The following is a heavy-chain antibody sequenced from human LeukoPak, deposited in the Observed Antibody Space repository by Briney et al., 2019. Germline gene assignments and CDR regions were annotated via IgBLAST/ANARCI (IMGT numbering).Heavy chain of an antibody. Sequence: GGSLRLSCVGSGFSFSTYDMGWVRQTPGKGLEWVSAISTTGGYTEDADSVKGRFTISRDNSQNTLFLQTHSLRAEDTAVYYCAKKPATIKFPFDIWGQGTLVTVSP. V-gene: IGHV3-23*01. CDR3: AKKPATIKFPFDI. J-gene: IGHJ4*02. CDR2: ISTTGGYT. CDR1: GFSFSTYD. D-gene: IGHD5-24*01.